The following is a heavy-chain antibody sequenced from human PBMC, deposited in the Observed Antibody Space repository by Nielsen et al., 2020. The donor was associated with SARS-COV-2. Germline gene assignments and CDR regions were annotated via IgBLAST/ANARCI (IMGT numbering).Heavy chain of an antibody. CDR1: GYRFSSDW. Sequence: KVSCKGPGYRFSSDWITWVRQMHGKGLEWMGIIDPAESDIRYSPSFQGQVIISVDKATTTAYLQWSALKASDTAIYYCARQPSDYYGMDVWGQGTTVTVSS. CDR2: IDPAESDI. V-gene: IGHV5-51*01. CDR3: ARQPSDYYGMDV. J-gene: IGHJ6*02.